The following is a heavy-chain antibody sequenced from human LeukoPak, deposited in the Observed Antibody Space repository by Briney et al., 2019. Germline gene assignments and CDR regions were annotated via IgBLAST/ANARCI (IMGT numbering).Heavy chain of an antibody. CDR3: ARDPFPPKCGGDCFDY. CDR1: GGSISSGDYS. D-gene: IGHD2-21*01. CDR2: IYYSGST. V-gene: IGHV4-30-4*01. J-gene: IGHJ4*02. Sequence: PSGTLSLTCTVSGGSISSGDYSWSWIRQPPGKGLEWIGYIYYSGSTYYNPSLKSRVTISVDTSKNQFSLKLSSVTAADTAVYYCARDPFPPKCGGDCFDYWGQGTLVTVSS.